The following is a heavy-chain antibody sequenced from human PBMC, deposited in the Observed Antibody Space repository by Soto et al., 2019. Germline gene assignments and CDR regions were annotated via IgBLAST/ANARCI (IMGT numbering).Heavy chain of an antibody. Sequence: ASVKVSCKASGYTFTSYGISWVRQAPGQGLEWMGWISAYNGNTNYAQKLQGRVTMTTDTSTSTAYMELRSLRSDDTAVYYCARAGNVVVVAATGDNDAFDIWGQGTMVTVSS. V-gene: IGHV1-18*01. CDR1: GYTFTSYG. D-gene: IGHD2-15*01. J-gene: IGHJ3*02. CDR3: ARAGNVVVVAATGDNDAFDI. CDR2: ISAYNGNT.